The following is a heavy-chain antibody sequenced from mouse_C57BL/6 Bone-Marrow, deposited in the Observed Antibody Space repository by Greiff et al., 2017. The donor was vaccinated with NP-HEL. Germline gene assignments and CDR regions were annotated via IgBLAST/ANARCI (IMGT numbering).Heavy chain of an antibody. V-gene: IGHV1-55*01. CDR1: GYTFTSYW. CDR2: IYPGSGST. J-gene: IGHJ2*01. D-gene: IGHD1-1*01. CDR3: ARMGTTVVENY. Sequence: VKLQQPGAELVKPGASVKMSCKASGYTFTSYWITWVKQRPGQGLEWIGDIYPGSGSTNYNEKFKSKATLTVDTSSSTAYMQLSSLTSEDSAVYYCARMGTTVVENYWGQGTTLTVSS.